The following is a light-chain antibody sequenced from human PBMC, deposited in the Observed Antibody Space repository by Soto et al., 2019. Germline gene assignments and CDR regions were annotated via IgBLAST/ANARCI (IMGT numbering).Light chain of an antibody. J-gene: IGLJ1*01. V-gene: IGLV2-8*01. Sequence: QSALTQPPSASGSPGQSVAISCTGTSSDVGGYNYVSWYQQHPGKAPKLMIYEVNKRPSGVPDRFSGSKSGNTASLTVSGLQAEDESYYYCRSYAASSTVFGTGTKVTVL. CDR1: SSDVGGYNY. CDR3: RSYAASSTV. CDR2: EVN.